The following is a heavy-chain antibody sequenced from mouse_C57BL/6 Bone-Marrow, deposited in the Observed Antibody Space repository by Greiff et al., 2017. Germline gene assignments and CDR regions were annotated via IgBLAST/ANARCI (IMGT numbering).Heavy chain of an antibody. CDR2: FTMYGNAT. CDR1: YFAFLTSS. J-gene: IGHJ3*01. Sequence: LQQSGAELVRPGSSVKLSCKDSYFAFLTSSMHWVKQRPGHGLEWIGTFTMYGNATEYSENFKGKATLTANTSSSTAYMELSSLTSEDSAVYYFERTAYHYGTPWFATRRSAALVTAST. CDR3: ERTAYHYGTPWFAT. V-gene: IGHV1-49*01. D-gene: IGHD1-1*01.